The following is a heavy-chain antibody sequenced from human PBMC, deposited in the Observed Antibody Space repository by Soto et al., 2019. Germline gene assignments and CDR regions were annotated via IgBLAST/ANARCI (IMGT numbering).Heavy chain of an antibody. J-gene: IGHJ4*02. CDR1: GGSISSYY. CDR2: IYYSGST. Sequence: SETLSLTCTVSGGSISSYYWSWIRQPPGKGLEWIGYIYYSGSTNYNPSLKSRVTISVDTSKNQFSLKLSSVTAADPAVYYCARNWNCWGQGTLFTVSS. V-gene: IGHV4-59*01. D-gene: IGHD3-3*01. CDR3: ARNWNC.